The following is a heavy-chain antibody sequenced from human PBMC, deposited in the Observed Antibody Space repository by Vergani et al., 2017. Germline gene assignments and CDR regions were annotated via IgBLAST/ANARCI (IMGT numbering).Heavy chain of an antibody. CDR2: INPSGGST. J-gene: IGHJ4*02. Sequence: QVQLVQSGAEVKKPGASVKVSCKASGYTFTSYYMHWVRQAPGQGLEWMGIINPSGGSTSYAQKFQGRVTMTRDTSTSTVYMELSSLRSEDTAVYYCARGSGYYDSSGYSRYYFDYWGQGTLVTVSS. CDR3: ARGSGYYDSSGYSRYYFDY. V-gene: IGHV1-46*01. CDR1: GYTFTSYY. D-gene: IGHD3-22*01.